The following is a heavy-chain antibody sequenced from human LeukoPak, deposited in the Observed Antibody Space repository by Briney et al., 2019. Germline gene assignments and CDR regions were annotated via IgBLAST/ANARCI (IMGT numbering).Heavy chain of an antibody. Sequence: SETLSLTCTVSGGSISSYYWSWIRQPPGKGLEWIGYIYYSGSTNYNPSLKSRVTISVDTSKNQFSLKLSSVTAADTAVYYCARGYTRFGVTCGYWGQGTLVTVSS. D-gene: IGHD3-10*01. CDR2: IYYSGST. J-gene: IGHJ4*02. CDR3: ARGYTRFGVTCGY. V-gene: IGHV4-59*01. CDR1: GGSISSYY.